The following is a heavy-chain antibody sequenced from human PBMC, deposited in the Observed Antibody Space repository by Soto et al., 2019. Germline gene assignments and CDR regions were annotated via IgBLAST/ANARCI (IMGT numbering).Heavy chain of an antibody. CDR1: GFSFSSFP. CDR2: ISSLGSTI. J-gene: IGHJ4*02. V-gene: IGHV3-48*02. CDR3: ERDGSFGHYGETSTYYLDY. D-gene: IGHD4-17*01. Sequence: EVQLVESGGGLLRPGDSLRLSCAASGFSFSSFPMNWVRQAPGRGLEWVSYISSLGSTINYADSVRGRFSISRDNGKNTLYLQMNSLRDDDTAVYFCERDGSFGHYGETSTYYLDYCGQGTLVTVSS.